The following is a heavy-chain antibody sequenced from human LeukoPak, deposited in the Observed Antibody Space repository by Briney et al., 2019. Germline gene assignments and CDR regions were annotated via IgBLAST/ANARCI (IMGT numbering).Heavy chain of an antibody. CDR3: ARGSRDIVVVPGDAAIPAPRIYYFDY. CDR2: INHSGST. CDR1: SGSFSGYY. V-gene: IGHV4-34*01. Sequence: SETLSLTCAVYSGSFSGYYWNWIRQPPGKGLEWIGEINHSGSTNYNPSLKSRVTISLDTSKKQLSLKLTSLTAADTAVYYCARGSRDIVVVPGDAAIPAPRIYYFDYWGQGTLVTVSS. D-gene: IGHD2-2*01. J-gene: IGHJ4*02.